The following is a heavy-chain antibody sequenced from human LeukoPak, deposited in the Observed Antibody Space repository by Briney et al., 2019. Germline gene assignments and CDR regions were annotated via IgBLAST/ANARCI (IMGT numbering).Heavy chain of an antibody. J-gene: IGHJ4*02. V-gene: IGHV1-2*02. D-gene: IGHD2-21*02. Sequence: ASVKVPCKPSGNTFTGHYIHWVRQAPGQGLEWMGWINHNSGATDYAQKFQGRVTMTSDTSISTAYVELSRLRSDDTAVYYCASQVLTDYYFDSWGQGTLLTVSS. CDR1: GNTFTGHY. CDR3: ASQVLTDYYFDS. CDR2: INHNSGAT.